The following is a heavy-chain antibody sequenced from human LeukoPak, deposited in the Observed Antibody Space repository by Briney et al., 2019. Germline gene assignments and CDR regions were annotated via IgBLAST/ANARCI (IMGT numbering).Heavy chain of an antibody. Sequence: SQTLSLTCTVSGGSISSGSYYWSWIRQPAGKGLEWIGRIYTSGSTNYNPSLKSRVTISVDTSKNQFSLKLSSVTAADTAVYYCARGPRGRFLDLVMGYMDVWGKGTTVTVSS. D-gene: IGHD3/OR15-3a*01. CDR3: ARGPRGRFLDLVMGYMDV. J-gene: IGHJ6*03. CDR1: GGSISSGSYY. CDR2: IYTSGST. V-gene: IGHV4-61*02.